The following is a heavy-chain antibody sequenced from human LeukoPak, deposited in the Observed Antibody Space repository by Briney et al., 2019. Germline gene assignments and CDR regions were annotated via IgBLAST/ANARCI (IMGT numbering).Heavy chain of an antibody. Sequence: ASVKVSCKASGYTFASNAMHWVRQAPGQRPEWMGWINTGNGNTKYSQKFQGRVTISRDTSANTAYMEVSSLRSEDTAVYYCARGAAEGLDRWGQGTLVTVSS. CDR3: ARGAAEGLDR. CDR1: GYTFASNA. J-gene: IGHJ5*02. V-gene: IGHV1-3*04. D-gene: IGHD6-13*01. CDR2: INTGNGNT.